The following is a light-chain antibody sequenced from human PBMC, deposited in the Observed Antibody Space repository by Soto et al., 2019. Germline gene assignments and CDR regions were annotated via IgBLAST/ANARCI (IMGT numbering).Light chain of an antibody. Sequence: EIVMTQSPATLSVSPGERATLSCRASQSVKTNLAWYQQKPGQAPRLLIYGASTRATGISARFSGSGSGTEFTLTISGLQSEDLAVHFCQQYNHWPPITFGPGTRLEIK. CDR1: QSVKTN. J-gene: IGKJ5*01. V-gene: IGKV3-15*01. CDR2: GAS. CDR3: QQYNHWPPIT.